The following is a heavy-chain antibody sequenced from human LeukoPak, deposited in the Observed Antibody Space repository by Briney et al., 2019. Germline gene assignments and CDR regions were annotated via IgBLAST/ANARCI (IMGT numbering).Heavy chain of an antibody. CDR3: AATTVVTPAPFDY. CDR2: IYYTGST. D-gene: IGHD4-23*01. J-gene: IGHJ4*02. Sequence: SETLSLTCSISGVSISRSFYYWGWIRQPPGKRLEWIGNIYYTGSTYYNPSLKSRVTMSVDTSKNQFSLKLSSVTAADTAVYYCAATTVVTPAPFDYWGQGTLVTVSS. CDR1: GVSISRSFYY. V-gene: IGHV4-39*07.